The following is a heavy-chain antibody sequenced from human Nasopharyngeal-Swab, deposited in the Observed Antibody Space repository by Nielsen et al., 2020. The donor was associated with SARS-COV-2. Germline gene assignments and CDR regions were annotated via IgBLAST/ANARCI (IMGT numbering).Heavy chain of an antibody. CDR1: GFTFSSYG. Sequence: GESLKISCAASGFTFSSYGMHWVRQAPGKGLGWVEVIWYDGSNKYYADSVKGRFTISRDNTKNTLYLQMNSLRAEDTAVYYCARSPDGREDIGGGGWLFDYWGQGTLVTVSS. J-gene: IGHJ4*02. CDR3: ARSPDGREDIGGGGWLFDY. CDR2: IWYDGSNK. D-gene: IGHD2-15*01. V-gene: IGHV3-33*01.